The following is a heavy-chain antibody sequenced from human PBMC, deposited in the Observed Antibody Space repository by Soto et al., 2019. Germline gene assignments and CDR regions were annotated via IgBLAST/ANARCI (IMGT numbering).Heavy chain of an antibody. Sequence: QVQLVQSGAEVKKPGSSVKVSCKASGGTFSSYTISWVRQAPGQGLEWMGRIIPILGIANYAQKFQGRVTITADKSQRPAYMELRRLRSEDTAVYYCSSGNSSSWYSDAFDIWGQGTMVTVSS. CDR2: IIPILGIA. CDR1: GGTFSSYT. J-gene: IGHJ3*02. CDR3: SSGNSSSWYSDAFDI. D-gene: IGHD6-13*01. V-gene: IGHV1-69*02.